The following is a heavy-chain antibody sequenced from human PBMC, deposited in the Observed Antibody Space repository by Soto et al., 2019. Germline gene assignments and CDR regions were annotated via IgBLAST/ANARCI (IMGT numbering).Heavy chain of an antibody. CDR2: IYTGGST. CDR3: VRLAETDS. Sequence: EVQVVETGGGLIQPGGSLRLSCAASGFTVSTSYMNWVRQAPGKGLEWVSVIYTGGSTFYADSVKGRFTISRDNSKNTVYLQLILLGVDDTAVYYCVRLAETDSWGQGTQVTVSS. J-gene: IGHJ4*02. CDR1: GFTVSTSY. V-gene: IGHV3-53*02.